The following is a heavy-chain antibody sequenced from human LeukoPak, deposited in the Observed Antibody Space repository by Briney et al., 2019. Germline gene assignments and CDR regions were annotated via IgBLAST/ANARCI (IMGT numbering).Heavy chain of an antibody. CDR1: GFTFSTNA. J-gene: IGHJ4*02. CDR2: ISGRTGKT. CDR3: AKCGNSGCHLIDS. Sequence: PGGSLRLSCAASGFTFSTNAMSWVRQAPRKGLEWVSAISGRTGKTYYADSVRGRFTISRGNSESTIYLQMDSLRDEDTAIYYCAKCGNSGCHLIDSWGQGTLVTVSS. D-gene: IGHD5-12*01. V-gene: IGHV3-23*01.